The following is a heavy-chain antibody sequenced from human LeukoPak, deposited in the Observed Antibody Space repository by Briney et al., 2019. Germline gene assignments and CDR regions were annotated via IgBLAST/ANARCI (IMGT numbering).Heavy chain of an antibody. CDR3: ARLRLGGVDY. D-gene: IGHD2-8*02. CDR1: GGSISSGGYS. J-gene: IGHJ4*02. CDR2: IYHSGST. V-gene: IGHV4-30-2*01. Sequence: SQTLSLTCAVSGGSISSGGYSWSWIRQPPGKGLEWIGYIYHSGSTYYNPSLKSRVTISVDRSKNQFSLKLSSVTAADTAVYYCARLRLGGVDYWGQGTLVTVSS.